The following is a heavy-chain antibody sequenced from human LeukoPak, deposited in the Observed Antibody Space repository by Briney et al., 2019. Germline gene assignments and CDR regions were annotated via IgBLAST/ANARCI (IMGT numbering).Heavy chain of an antibody. D-gene: IGHD6-13*01. CDR3: ARDGSSSWLDY. Sequence: GGSLRLSCAASGFTFSSYSMNWVRQAPGKGLEGVSYINSGTTTIYYADSVKGRFTISRDNAKTSLDLQMNSLRDEDTAVYYCARDGSSSWLDYWGQGTLVTVSS. CDR1: GFTFSSYS. J-gene: IGHJ4*02. CDR2: INSGTTTI. V-gene: IGHV3-48*02.